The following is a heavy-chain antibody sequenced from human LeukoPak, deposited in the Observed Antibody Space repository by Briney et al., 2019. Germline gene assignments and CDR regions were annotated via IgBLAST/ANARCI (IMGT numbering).Heavy chain of an antibody. CDR1: GGSISSGNYY. V-gene: IGHV4-39*07. J-gene: IGHJ5*02. D-gene: IGHD1-20*01. Sequence: SETLSLTCTVSGGSISSGNYYWSWIRQPPGKGLEWIGEINHSGSTNYNPSLKSRVTISIDTSKNQFSLKLSSVTAADTAVYYCARRYNSNNWFDPWGQGTLVTVSS. CDR3: ARRYNSNNWFDP. CDR2: INHSGST.